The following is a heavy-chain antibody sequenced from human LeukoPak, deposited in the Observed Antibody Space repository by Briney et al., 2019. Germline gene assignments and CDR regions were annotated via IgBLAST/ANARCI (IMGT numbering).Heavy chain of an antibody. Sequence: PPETLSLTCTVSGGSISSYYWSWIRQPPGKGLEWIGYIYYSGSTNYNPSLKSRVTISVDTSKNQFSLKLSSVTAADTAVYYRGSGYSYGFDYWGQGTLVTVSS. CDR1: GGSISSYY. J-gene: IGHJ4*02. CDR2: IYYSGST. CDR3: GSGYSYGFDY. V-gene: IGHV4-59*01. D-gene: IGHD5-18*01.